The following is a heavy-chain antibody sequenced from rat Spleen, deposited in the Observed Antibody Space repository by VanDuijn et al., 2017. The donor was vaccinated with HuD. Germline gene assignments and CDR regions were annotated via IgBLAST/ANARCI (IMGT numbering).Heavy chain of an antibody. CDR1: GFTFSDYA. J-gene: IGHJ3*01. D-gene: IGHD1-11*01. CDR2: ISYDGSSP. CDR3: ARLGTEAIGNWFSY. Sequence: EVQLVESGGGLVQPGMSLKLSCAASGFTFSDYAMAWVRQAPTKGLEWVSTISYDGSSPYYRDSVRGRFTISRDNAKNTLYLQMDSLRSEDTATYYCARLGTEAIGNWFSYWGQGTLVTVSS. V-gene: IGHV5-29*01.